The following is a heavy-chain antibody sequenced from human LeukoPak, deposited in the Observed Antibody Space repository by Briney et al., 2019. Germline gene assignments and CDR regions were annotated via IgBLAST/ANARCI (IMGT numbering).Heavy chain of an antibody. V-gene: IGHV4-38-2*02. J-gene: IGHJ3*02. Sequence: SETLSLTCTVSGYSISSGYSWGWIRQPPGKGLEWIESISHSGNTYYNPSLESRVTISVDTSKNQFSLKLSSVTAADTAVYYCARGEKEAFDIWGQGTMVTVSS. CDR2: ISHSGNT. CDR1: GYSISSGYS. CDR3: ARGEKEAFDI.